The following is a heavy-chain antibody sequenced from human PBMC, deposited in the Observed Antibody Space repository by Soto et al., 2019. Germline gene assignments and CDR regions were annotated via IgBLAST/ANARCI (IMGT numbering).Heavy chain of an antibody. V-gene: IGHV1-46*03. CDR2: INPSGAGT. CDR3: ARVVGSMRDPPDI. CDR1: GYTFTSYY. J-gene: IGHJ3*02. D-gene: IGHD3-10*01. Sequence: QVQLLQSGAEVKKPGASVKVSCKASGYTFTSYYMHWVRQAPGQGLEWMGIINPSGAGTNYAQKFQGRVSMTRDTSTSTVYMELSSLRFEDTAVYYCARVVGSMRDPPDIWGQGTMVTVSS.